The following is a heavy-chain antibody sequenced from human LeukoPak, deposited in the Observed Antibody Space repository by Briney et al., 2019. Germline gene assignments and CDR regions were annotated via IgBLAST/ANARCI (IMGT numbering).Heavy chain of an antibody. CDR1: GFTFSYYA. D-gene: IGHD3-22*01. Sequence: GGSLRLSCAASGFTFSYYAMHWVRQAPGKGLEWVAVLSYDGSKKYHADSVKGRFTISRDNSKNTLYLQMNRLRGEDTAVYYCARDREHYDSGGYSSFFDHWGQGTQVTVSS. CDR3: ARDREHYDSGGYSSFFDH. CDR2: LSYDGSKK. J-gene: IGHJ4*02. V-gene: IGHV3-30-3*01.